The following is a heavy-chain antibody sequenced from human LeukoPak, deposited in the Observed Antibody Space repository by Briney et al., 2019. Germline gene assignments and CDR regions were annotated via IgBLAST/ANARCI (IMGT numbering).Heavy chain of an antibody. V-gene: IGHV3-30*04. J-gene: IGHJ4*02. CDR1: GFTFSSYA. D-gene: IGHD3-10*01. Sequence: PGGSLRLSCAASGFTFSSYAMHWVRQAPGKGLEWVAVISYDGSNKYYADSVKGRFTISRDNSKNTLYLQMNSLRAEDTAVYYCARVQYYYGSGSQPHLVPDYWGQGTLVTVSS. CDR2: ISYDGSNK. CDR3: ARVQYYYGSGSQPHLVPDY.